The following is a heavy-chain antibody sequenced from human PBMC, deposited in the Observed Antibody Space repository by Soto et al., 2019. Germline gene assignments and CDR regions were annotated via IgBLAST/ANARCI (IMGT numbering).Heavy chain of an antibody. CDR3: ARGNALDI. CDR2: TIPILGTA. Sequence: SVKVSCKASGGTFSSFAINWVRQAPGQGPEWMGGTIPILGTANYAQKFQGRVTIIADETTNTASLELTSLRSEDTAVYYCARGNALDIWGQGTRVTVSS. J-gene: IGHJ6*02. CDR1: GGTFSSFA. V-gene: IGHV1-69*13.